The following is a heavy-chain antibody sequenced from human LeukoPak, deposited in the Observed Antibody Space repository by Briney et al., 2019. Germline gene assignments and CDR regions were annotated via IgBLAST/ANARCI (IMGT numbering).Heavy chain of an antibody. Sequence: GGSLRLSCAASGFTFSSYAMSRVRQAPGKGLEWVSAISGSGGSTYYADSVKGRFTISRDNSKNTLYLQMNSLRAEDTAVYYCAKDNIYCTNGVCYHPFDYWGQGTLVTVSS. CDR1: GFTFSSYA. J-gene: IGHJ4*02. V-gene: IGHV3-23*01. CDR3: AKDNIYCTNGVCYHPFDY. CDR2: ISGSGGST. D-gene: IGHD2-8*01.